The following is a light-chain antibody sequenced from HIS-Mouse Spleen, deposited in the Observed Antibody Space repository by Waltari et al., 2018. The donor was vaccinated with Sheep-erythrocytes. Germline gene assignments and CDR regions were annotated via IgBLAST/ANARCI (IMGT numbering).Light chain of an antibody. CDR1: SRDVGGYNY. CDR2: EVS. Sequence: QSALTQPASVSGSPGQSIPISCPGTSRDVGGYNYVSWYQPHPGKAPKLMIYEVSNRPSGVSNRFSGSKSGNTASLTISGLQAEDEADYYCSSYTSSSTPVVFGGGTKLTVL. J-gene: IGLJ2*01. CDR3: SSYTSSSTPVV. V-gene: IGLV2-14*01.